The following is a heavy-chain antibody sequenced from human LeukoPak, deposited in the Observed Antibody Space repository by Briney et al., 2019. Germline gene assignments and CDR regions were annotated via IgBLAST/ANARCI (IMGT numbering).Heavy chain of an antibody. CDR3: ARMRYYDILTGYGHFDY. Sequence: ESGPTLVNPTQTLTLTRTFSGFSLSTSGMCVSWIRQPPGKALEWLARSDWDDDKYYTTSLKARLNISKDTSKKQVVLTMTNMDPVDTATYYCARMRYYDILTGYGHFDYWGQGTLVTVSS. J-gene: IGHJ4*02. D-gene: IGHD3-9*01. CDR2: SDWDDDK. V-gene: IGHV2-70*11. CDR1: GFSLSTSGMC.